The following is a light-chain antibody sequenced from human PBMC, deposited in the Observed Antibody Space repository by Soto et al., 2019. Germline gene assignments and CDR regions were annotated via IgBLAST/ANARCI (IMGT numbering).Light chain of an antibody. V-gene: IGKV3-20*01. CDR1: QRVNSNY. CDR2: GAS. J-gene: IGKJ1*01. CDR3: HQDGSSPRT. Sequence: DIFLAQSPGTLSGSPGERVTLSCRASQRVNSNYLAWYQQEPGQAPRLLIYGASNRATGIPDRFSGSGSGTDFTLTISSLEHGDFDVYYCHQDGSSPRTLGQGTKGDIK.